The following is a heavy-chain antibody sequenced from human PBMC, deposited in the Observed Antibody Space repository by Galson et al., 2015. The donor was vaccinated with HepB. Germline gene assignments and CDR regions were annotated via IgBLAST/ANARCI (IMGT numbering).Heavy chain of an antibody. J-gene: IGHJ3*01. V-gene: IGHV3-73*01. CDR1: GFILSGSP. Sequence: SLRLSCAASGFILSGSPVHWVRQASGKGLEWVGRIRSKANNYATAYVASLKGRFTISSDDSKNTEYLQMNSLKSEDTAVYYCTRVETTINAFDLWGQGTVVTVSS. CDR2: IRSKANNYAT. CDR3: TRVETTINAFDL. D-gene: IGHD1-1*01.